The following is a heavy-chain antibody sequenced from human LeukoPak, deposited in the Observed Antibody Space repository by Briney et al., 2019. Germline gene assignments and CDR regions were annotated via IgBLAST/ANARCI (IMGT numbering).Heavy chain of an antibody. J-gene: IGHJ5*02. D-gene: IGHD3-10*01. CDR3: ARALYYYGSGSYDGWFDP. CDR1: GYTFTSYG. V-gene: IGHV1-18*01. CDR2: ISAYNGNT. Sequence: ASVKVSCKASGYTFTSYGISWVRQAPGQGLEWMRWISAYNGNTNYAQKLQGRVTMTTDTSTSTAYMELRSLRSDDTAVYYCARALYYYGSGSYDGWFDPWGQGTLVTVSS.